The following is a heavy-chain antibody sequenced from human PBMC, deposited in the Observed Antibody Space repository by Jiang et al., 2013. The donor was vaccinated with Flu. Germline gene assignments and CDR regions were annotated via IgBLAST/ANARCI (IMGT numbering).Heavy chain of an antibody. V-gene: IGHV5-51*01. J-gene: IGHJ4*02. CDR3: ARLEGLVSNYYDSSGPIDY. CDR2: IYPGDSDT. CDR1: GYSFTSYW. D-gene: IGHD3-22*01. Sequence: GAEVKKPGESLKISCKGSGYSFTSYWIGWVRQMPGKGLEWMGIIYPGDSDTRYSPSFQGQVTISADKSISTAYLQWSSLKASDTAMYYCARLEGLVSNYYDSSGPIDYWGQGTLVTVSS.